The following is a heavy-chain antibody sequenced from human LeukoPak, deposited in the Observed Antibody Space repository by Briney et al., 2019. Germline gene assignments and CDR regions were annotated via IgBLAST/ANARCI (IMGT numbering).Heavy chain of an antibody. D-gene: IGHD3-22*01. J-gene: IGHJ4*02. CDR2: INYSGST. Sequence: SETLSLTCTVSGGSIIGSTSYWGWIRQPPGKGLDWIGIINYSGSTYYNPSLRSRVTISVDTSKNQFSLKLNSVTTSDTAVYYCARGYDYWGQGTLVTVSS. CDR3: ARGYDY. CDR1: GGSIIGSTSY. V-gene: IGHV4-39*01.